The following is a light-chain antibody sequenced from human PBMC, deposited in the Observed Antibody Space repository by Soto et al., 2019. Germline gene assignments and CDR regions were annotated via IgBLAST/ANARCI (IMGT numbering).Light chain of an antibody. CDR3: SSYTSSSTLVV. J-gene: IGLJ2*01. V-gene: IGLV2-14*01. CDR2: DVS. CDR1: SSDVGSYNY. Sequence: QSALTQPASVSGSPGQSITISCTGTSSDVGSYNYVSWYQQHPRKAPKLMIYDVSNRPSGVSNRFSGSKSGNTASLTISGLQAEDEADYYCSSYTSSSTLVVFGGGTQLTVL.